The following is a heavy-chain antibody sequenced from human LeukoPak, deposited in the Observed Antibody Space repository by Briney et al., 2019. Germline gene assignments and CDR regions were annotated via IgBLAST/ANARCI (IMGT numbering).Heavy chain of an antibody. D-gene: IGHD6-19*01. Sequence: PGGSLRLSCAASGFTFSSYAMSWVRQAPGKGLEWVSAINAGGSSTYYADSVEGRVTISRDNSKNTLYLQMNSLRAEDTAVYYCAIYPHSGWYVLSLTLGYWGQGTLVTVSS. CDR2: INAGGSST. CDR3: AIYPHSGWYVLSLTLGY. J-gene: IGHJ4*02. V-gene: IGHV3-23*01. CDR1: GFTFSSYA.